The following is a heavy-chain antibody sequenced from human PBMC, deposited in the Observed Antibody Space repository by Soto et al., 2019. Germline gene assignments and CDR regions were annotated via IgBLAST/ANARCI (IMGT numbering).Heavy chain of an antibody. CDR2: IRRKAFGGTA. Sequence: EVQLVESGGDLVKPGRSLRVSCTTSGFNFGEYAMSWVRQAPGKGLEWVGHIRRKAFGGTAEYAASVKGRFSISRDDSKSIAYLQMNSLKTEDTAVYYCTRLPPNPRPAFDYWGQGTLVTVSS. CDR3: TRLPPNPRPAFDY. CDR1: GFNFGEYA. V-gene: IGHV3-49*04. D-gene: IGHD2-2*01. J-gene: IGHJ4*02.